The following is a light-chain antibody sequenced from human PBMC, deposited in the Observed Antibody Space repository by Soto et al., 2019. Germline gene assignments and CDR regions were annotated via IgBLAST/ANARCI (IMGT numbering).Light chain of an antibody. CDR1: QSISSW. V-gene: IGKV1-5*01. CDR3: QQYNTSPWT. Sequence: DIQMTQSPSTLSASLGDRVTITCRASQSISSWLAWYQQTPGKAPKLLIYDASSLESGVPSRFRGSGSGTEFTLSISSLQPDDVATDYCQQYNTSPWTFGQGTKVDIK. J-gene: IGKJ1*01. CDR2: DAS.